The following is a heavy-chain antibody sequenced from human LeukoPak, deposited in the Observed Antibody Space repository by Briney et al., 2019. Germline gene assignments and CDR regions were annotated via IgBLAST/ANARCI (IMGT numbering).Heavy chain of an antibody. Sequence: GGSLRLSCPACPCTSNNYWISGLRQAPGKGLERVANINRDGSEITNVDSVKGRFTISRDNAKNSLYLQMNSLRAEDTAVYYCAEDPGFNSALWGRGTLVTVSS. V-gene: IGHV3-7*01. J-gene: IGHJ4*02. CDR2: INRDGSEI. D-gene: IGHD6-25*01. CDR1: PCTSNNYW. CDR3: AEDPGFNSAL.